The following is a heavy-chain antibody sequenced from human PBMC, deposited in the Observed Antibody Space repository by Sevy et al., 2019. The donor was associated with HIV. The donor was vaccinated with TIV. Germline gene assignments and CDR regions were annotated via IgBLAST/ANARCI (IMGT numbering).Heavy chain of an antibody. CDR2: IHYSGDT. D-gene: IGHD7-27*01. V-gene: IGHV4-38-2*01. Sequence: SETLSLTCVVSGYSISSYYWWDWFRRPPGKGLGWIGAIHYSGDTQYTPSLKSRVTVSADTSKNQFSLSLSFMTAADTAIYSCASHDWGREDYWGQGILVTVSS. J-gene: IGHJ4*02. CDR3: ASHDWGREDY. CDR1: GYSISSYYW.